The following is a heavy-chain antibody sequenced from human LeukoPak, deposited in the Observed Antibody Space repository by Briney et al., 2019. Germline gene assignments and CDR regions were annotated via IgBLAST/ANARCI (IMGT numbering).Heavy chain of an antibody. D-gene: IGHD3-22*01. Sequence: PSETRSLTCTVSAGSTSSSSYYWGWIRQPPVKGLEWIRNIYYSGRKYYKPSIKSRVPISVDTYKNQFSVKLRSVTAADTAVYYCERDLDHSSGYFVGEYWGQGTLVTVSS. CDR1: AGSTSSSSYY. J-gene: IGHJ4*02. V-gene: IGHV4-39*07. CDR2: IYYSGRK. CDR3: ERDLDHSSGYFVGEY.